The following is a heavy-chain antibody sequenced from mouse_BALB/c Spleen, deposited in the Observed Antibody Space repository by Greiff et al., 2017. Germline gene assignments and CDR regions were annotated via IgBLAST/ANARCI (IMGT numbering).Heavy chain of an antibody. J-gene: IGHJ4*01. V-gene: IGHV1-26*01. D-gene: IGHD1-1*01. Sequence: EVQLQQSGPELVKPGASVKISCKASGYSFTGYYMHWVKQSHVKSLEWIGRINPYNGATSYNQNFKDKASLTVDKSSSTAYMELHSLTSEDSAVYYCARDYYGSSYEGGAMDYWGQGTSVTVSS. CDR1: GYSFTGYY. CDR2: INPYNGAT. CDR3: ARDYYGSSYEGGAMDY.